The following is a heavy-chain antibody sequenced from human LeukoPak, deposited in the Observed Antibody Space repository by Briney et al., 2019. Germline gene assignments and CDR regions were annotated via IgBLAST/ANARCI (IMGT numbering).Heavy chain of an antibody. V-gene: IGHV3-33*01. CDR2: IWYDGTTK. CDR3: ARVAPIDYYDSSGYFGPSNWFDP. Sequence: RAGGSLRLSCSASGFTFSSYGIHWVRQAPGKGLEWVAVIWYDGTTKYYGDSVKGRFTISRDNFKNTLYLQMNSLRAEDTAVYYCARVAPIDYYDSSGYFGPSNWFDPWGQGTLVTVSS. J-gene: IGHJ5*02. D-gene: IGHD3-22*01. CDR1: GFTFSSYG.